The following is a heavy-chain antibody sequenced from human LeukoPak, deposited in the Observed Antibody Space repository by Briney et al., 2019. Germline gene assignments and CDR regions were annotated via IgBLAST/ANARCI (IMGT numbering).Heavy chain of an antibody. D-gene: IGHD3-10*01. CDR1: GYTFTGYY. V-gene: IGHV1-2*02. CDR2: INPSSGDT. J-gene: IGHJ4*02. Sequence: ASVKVSCKASGYTFTGYYMYWVRQAPGQGLEWMGWINPSSGDTNSAQKFEGRVSMTRDTSISTAYMELSRLTSDDTAVYYCARDSTFGGLPHWGQGTLVTVSS. CDR3: ARDSTFGGLPH.